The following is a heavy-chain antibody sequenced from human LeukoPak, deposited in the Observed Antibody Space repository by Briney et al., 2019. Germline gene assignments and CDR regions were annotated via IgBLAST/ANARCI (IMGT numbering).Heavy chain of an antibody. J-gene: IGHJ6*03. CDR3: ARSTRGYSYGYFSYYYYYMDV. CDR2: IYYSGST. V-gene: IGHV4-39*07. D-gene: IGHD5-18*01. CDR1: GGSISSSSYY. Sequence: SETLSLTCTVSGGSISSSSYYWGWIRQPPGKGLEWIGSIYYSGSTYYNPSLKSRVTISVDTSKNQFSLKLSSVTAADTAVYYCARSTRGYSYGYFSYYYYYMDVWGKGTTVTVSS.